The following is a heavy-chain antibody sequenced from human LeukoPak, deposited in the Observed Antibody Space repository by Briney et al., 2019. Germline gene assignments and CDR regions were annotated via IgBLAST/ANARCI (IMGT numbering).Heavy chain of an antibody. CDR2: IGSSSSFM. D-gene: IGHD3-22*01. CDR3: ATSHDSSGND. V-gene: IGHV3-21*06. CDR1: GFTFRMYV. J-gene: IGHJ4*02. Sequence: GGSLRLSCAASGFTFRMYVMKWVRQAPGKGLEWVSSIGSSSSFMYYADSVRGRFTISRDNAKNSLYLQMNSLRDEDTAVYYCATSHDSSGNDWGQGTLVTVYS.